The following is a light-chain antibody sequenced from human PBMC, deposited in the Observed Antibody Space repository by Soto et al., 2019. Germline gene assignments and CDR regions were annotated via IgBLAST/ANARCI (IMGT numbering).Light chain of an antibody. CDR2: GAS. J-gene: IGKJ4*01. CDR3: QQYGSSPELT. CDR1: QSVSSSY. V-gene: IGKV3-20*01. Sequence: EIVLTQSPGTLSLSPGERATPSCRASQSVSSSYLAWYQQKPGQAPRLLIYGASSRATGIPDRFSGSGSGTDFTLSISRLEPEDFAVYYCQQYGSSPELTFGGGTKVEIE.